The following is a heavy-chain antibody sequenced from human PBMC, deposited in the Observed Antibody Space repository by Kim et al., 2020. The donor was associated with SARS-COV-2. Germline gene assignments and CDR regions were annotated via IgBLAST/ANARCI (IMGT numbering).Heavy chain of an antibody. CDR3: AQAYGTNPFDY. J-gene: IGHJ4*02. CDR1: GFTFNTYS. CDR2: IGGGGGET. Sequence: GGSLRLSCEASGFTFNTYSMKWVRQAPGKGLEWVATIGGGGGETHYADSVDGRFAISRDNSRNTLYLQLNSVRSEDTANYYCAQAYGTNPFDYWGKGTL. D-gene: IGHD3-10*01. V-gene: IGHV3-23*01.